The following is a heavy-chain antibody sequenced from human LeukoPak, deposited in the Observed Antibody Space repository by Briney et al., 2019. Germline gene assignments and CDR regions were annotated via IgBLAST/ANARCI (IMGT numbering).Heavy chain of an antibody. J-gene: IGHJ4*02. D-gene: IGHD5-18*01. Sequence: RQAPGXGXXXXGWISAYNGNTNYAQKLQGRVTMTTDTSTSTAYMELRSLRSDDTAVYYCARDGWIQLWPSRNYFDYWGQGTLVTVSS. CDR2: ISAYNGNT. CDR3: ARDGWIQLWPSRNYFDY. V-gene: IGHV1-18*01.